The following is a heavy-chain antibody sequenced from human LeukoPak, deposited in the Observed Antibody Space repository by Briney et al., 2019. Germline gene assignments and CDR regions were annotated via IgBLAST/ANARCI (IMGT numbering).Heavy chain of an antibody. CDR1: GFTFSDYN. CDR3: ASHAMMSIRYFPL. CDR2: ISRSGSTK. J-gene: IGHJ2*01. D-gene: IGHD2-2*02. V-gene: IGHV3-11*01. Sequence: PGGSLRLSCAASGFTFSDYNMRWIRQAPGKGLEWVSSISRSGSTKYYADSVKGRFTISRDNDKHSLFLQMTSLRAEDTAVYYCASHAMMSIRYFPLWGRGTLVTVSS.